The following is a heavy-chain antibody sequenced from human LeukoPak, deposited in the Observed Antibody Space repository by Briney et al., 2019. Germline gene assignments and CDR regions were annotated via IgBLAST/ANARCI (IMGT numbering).Heavy chain of an antibody. J-gene: IGHJ4*02. CDR2: IDHSQST. D-gene: IGHD2-2*01. Sequence: SETLSLTCALYGGSFSGYYWTWIRQPPGKGLEWIGEIDHSQSTNYNPSLKSRVTMSVDTSKNQFSLKLSSVTAADTAVYYCARELEEGYCSSTPCFDYWGQGTLVTVSS. V-gene: IGHV4-34*01. CDR1: GGSFSGYY. CDR3: ARELEEGYCSSTPCFDY.